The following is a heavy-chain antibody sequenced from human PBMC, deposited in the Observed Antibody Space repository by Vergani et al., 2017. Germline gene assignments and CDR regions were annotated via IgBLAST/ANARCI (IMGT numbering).Heavy chain of an antibody. CDR1: GGTFSSYT. Sequence: QVQLVQSGAEVKKPGSSVKVSCKASGGTFSSYTISWVRQAPGQGLEWMGRIIPILGIANYAQKFQGRVTITADKSTSTAYMELSSLRSEATAVYYCARDSPLRAHFDPWGQGTLVTVSS. D-gene: IGHD3-16*01. V-gene: IGHV1-69*08. CDR2: IIPILGIA. CDR3: ARDSPLRAHFDP. J-gene: IGHJ5*02.